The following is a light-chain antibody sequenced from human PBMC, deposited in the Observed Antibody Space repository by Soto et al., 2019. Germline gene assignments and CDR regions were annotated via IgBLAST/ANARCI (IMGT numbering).Light chain of an antibody. J-gene: IGKJ2*01. Sequence: DIQMTQSPSTLSASVGDRVTITCRASQSISNWLAWYQQRPGKAPDLLIYKASSLESGVPSRFSGSGSGTEFPLTISSLQPDDVATYYCQQYKSYPYTFGQGTKLEIK. CDR1: QSISNW. CDR3: QQYKSYPYT. V-gene: IGKV1-5*03. CDR2: KAS.